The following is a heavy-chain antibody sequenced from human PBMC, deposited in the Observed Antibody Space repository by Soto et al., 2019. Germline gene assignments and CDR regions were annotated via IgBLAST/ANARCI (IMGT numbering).Heavy chain of an antibody. J-gene: IGHJ4*02. CDR3: HAYCGGDCFFDY. CDR1: GFTFSSYA. CDR2: ISSNGGST. D-gene: IGHD2-21*02. V-gene: IGHV3-64D*06. Sequence: LRLSCSASGFTFSSYAMHWVRQAPGKGLEYVSAISSNGGSTYYADSVKGRFTISRDNSKNTLYLQMSSLRAEDTAVYYCHAYCGGDCFFDYWGQGTLVTVSS.